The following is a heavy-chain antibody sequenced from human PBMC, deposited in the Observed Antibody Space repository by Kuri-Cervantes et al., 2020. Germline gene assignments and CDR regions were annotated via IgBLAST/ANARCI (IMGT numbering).Heavy chain of an antibody. CDR2: IGSAGDT. CDR1: GFTFRTYD. V-gene: IGHV3-13*01. CDR3: AREMIDSDAFDI. J-gene: IGHJ3*02. D-gene: IGHD3-22*01. Sequence: GESLKISCAASGFTFRTYDMYWVRQSPGRGLEWLSTIGSAGDTYYSGSVKGRFTISRENAKNSLYLQMNSLRIGDTAVYYCAREMIDSDAFDIWGLGTMVTVSS.